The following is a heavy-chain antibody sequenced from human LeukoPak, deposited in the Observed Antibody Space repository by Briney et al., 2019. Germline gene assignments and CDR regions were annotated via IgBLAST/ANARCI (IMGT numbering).Heavy chain of an antibody. CDR2: IRYDGSNK. CDR1: GFTFSSYG. CDR3: ARAPVDTRNAFHI. D-gene: IGHD2-2*01. J-gene: IGHJ3*02. Sequence: PGGSLRLSCAASGFTFSSYGMHWVRQAPGKGLEWVAFIRYDGSNKYYADSVRGRFTISRDNSKNALYLQMNSLGAEDTAVYYCARAPVDTRNAFHIWGQGTMVTVSS. V-gene: IGHV3-30*02.